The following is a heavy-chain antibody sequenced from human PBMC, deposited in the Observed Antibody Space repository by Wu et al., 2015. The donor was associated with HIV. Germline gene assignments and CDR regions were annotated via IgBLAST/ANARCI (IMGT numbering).Heavy chain of an antibody. CDR3: ARDHRGFGQDNTPNYYYYGMDV. J-gene: IGHJ6*02. CDR1: RYTFSGYY. Sequence: QVQLVQSGAEVKKPGASVKVSCKASRYTFSGYYMHWVRQAPGQGLEWMGWINPNSGGTNYAQKFQGRVTMTRDTSISTAYMELSRLRSDDTAVYYCARDHRGFGQDNTPNYYYYGMDVWGQGTTVTVSS. CDR2: INPNSGGT. D-gene: IGHD3-10*01. V-gene: IGHV1-2*02.